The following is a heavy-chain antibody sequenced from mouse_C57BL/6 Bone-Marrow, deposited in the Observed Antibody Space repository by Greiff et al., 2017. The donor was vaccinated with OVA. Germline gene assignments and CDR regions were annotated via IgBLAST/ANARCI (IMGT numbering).Heavy chain of an antibody. CDR2: ISSGSSTI. D-gene: IGHD2-2*01. Sequence: EVQVVESGGGLVKPGGSLKLSCAASGFTFSDSGMHWVRQAPEQGLEWVAYISSGSSTIYYADTVKGRFTITRDNAKNTLFLQMSSLRSEDTAVYYCARHGYGYWYFDVWGTGTTVTVSS. CDR3: ARHGYGYWYFDV. V-gene: IGHV5-17*01. CDR1: GFTFSDSG. J-gene: IGHJ1*03.